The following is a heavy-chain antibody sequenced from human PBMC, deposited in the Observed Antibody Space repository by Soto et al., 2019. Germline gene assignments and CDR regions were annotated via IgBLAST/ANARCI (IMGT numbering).Heavy chain of an antibody. Sequence: GGSLSLSCAASGFTFSSYGMHWGRQAPGKGLEWVAVIWYDGSNKYYADSVKGRFTISRDNSKNTLYLRMNSLRAEDTAVYYCARDGAYIAAAGEDYYYYYGMDVWGQGTTVTVSS. V-gene: IGHV3-33*01. CDR1: GFTFSSYG. D-gene: IGHD6-13*01. J-gene: IGHJ6*02. CDR2: IWYDGSNK. CDR3: ARDGAYIAAAGEDYYYYYGMDV.